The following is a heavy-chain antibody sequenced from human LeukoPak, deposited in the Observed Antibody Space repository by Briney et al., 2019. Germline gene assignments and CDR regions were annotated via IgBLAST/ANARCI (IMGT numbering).Heavy chain of an antibody. CDR2: IIPIFGTA. CDR3: ARGSNSISSSSWYYYGMDV. Sequence: SVKVSCKASGGTFSSYAISWVRQAPGQGLEWMGGIIPIFGTANYAQKFQGRVTITADESTSTAYMELSSLRSEDTAVYYCARGSNSISSSSWYYYGMDVWGQGTTVTVSS. D-gene: IGHD6-13*01. J-gene: IGHJ6*02. V-gene: IGHV1-69*01. CDR1: GGTFSSYA.